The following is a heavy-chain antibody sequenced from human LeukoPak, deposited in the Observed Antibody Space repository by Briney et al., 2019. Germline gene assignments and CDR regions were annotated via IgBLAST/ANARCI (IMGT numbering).Heavy chain of an antibody. V-gene: IGHV1-2*02. Sequence: ASVKVSCKASGYTFTGYHMYWVRQAPGQGLEWMGWINPNSGGTNYAQKFQGRVTMTRDTSISTAYMELSRLRSDDTTVDYCGSSSSSWYTFDYWGQGTLVTVSS. CDR1: GYTFTGYH. CDR2: INPNSGGT. CDR3: GSSSSSWYTFDY. D-gene: IGHD6-13*01. J-gene: IGHJ4*02.